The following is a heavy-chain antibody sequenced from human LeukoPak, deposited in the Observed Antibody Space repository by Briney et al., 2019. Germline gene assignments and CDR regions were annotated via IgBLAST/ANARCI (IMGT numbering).Heavy chain of an antibody. CDR1: SGSISSGDYY. CDR3: ARGGARSGTYYNVDQ. CDR2: IYYSGST. Sequence: SETLSLTCTVSSGSISSGDYYWSWIRQSPGKGLEWIGSIYYSGSTYHNPSLKSRVIISADTSKNQFSLKLSSVTAADTAVYYCARGGARSGTYYNVDQWGQGTLVTVSS. V-gene: IGHV4-30-4*01. J-gene: IGHJ4*02. D-gene: IGHD3-10*01.